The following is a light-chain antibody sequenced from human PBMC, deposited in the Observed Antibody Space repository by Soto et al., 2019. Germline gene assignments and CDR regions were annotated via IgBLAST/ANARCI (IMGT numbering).Light chain of an antibody. CDR2: DAS. CDR3: QQYNSYPWK. V-gene: IGKV1-5*01. Sequence: DIQMTQSPSTLSASVGDRVTITCRASQSIIIWLAWYQQKPGKAPKLLIYDASTWESGVPSRFSGSGSGTEFTLTISSLQPDDFATYYCQQYNSYPWKFGQGTKVDIK. J-gene: IGKJ1*01. CDR1: QSIIIW.